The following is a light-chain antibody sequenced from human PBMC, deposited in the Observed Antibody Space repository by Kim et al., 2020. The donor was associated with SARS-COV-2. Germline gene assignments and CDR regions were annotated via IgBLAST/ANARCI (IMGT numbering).Light chain of an antibody. CDR3: MQGSHWIT. J-gene: IGKJ5*01. CDR2: KVS. Sequence: VVLTQSPLSLPVTLGQPASISCRSSRSLVHSDGDTYFNWFHQRPGQSPRRLIYKVSNRDSGVPDRFSGSGSGADFTLWISRVEAEDVGVYYCMQGSHWITCGQGTRLEIK. CDR1: RSLVHSDGDTY. V-gene: IGKV2-30*02.